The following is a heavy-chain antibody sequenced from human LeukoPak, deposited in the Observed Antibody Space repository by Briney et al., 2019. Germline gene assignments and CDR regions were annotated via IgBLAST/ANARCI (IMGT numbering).Heavy chain of an antibody. Sequence: SETLSLTCTVSGGSISSSSYYWSWIRQPPGKGLEWIGYIYYSGSTNYNPSLKSRVTISVDTSKNQFSLKLSSVTAADTAVYYCARFGSESFDIWGQGTIVTVSS. D-gene: IGHD2-15*01. CDR3: ARFGSESFDI. J-gene: IGHJ3*02. CDR1: GGSISSSSYY. V-gene: IGHV4-61*01. CDR2: IYYSGST.